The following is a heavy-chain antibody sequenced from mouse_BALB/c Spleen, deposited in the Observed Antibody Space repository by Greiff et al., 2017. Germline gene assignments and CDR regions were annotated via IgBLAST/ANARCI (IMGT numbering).Heavy chain of an antibody. D-gene: IGHD2-3*01. CDR2: INSNGGST. CDR3: ARDGGYYEGAMDY. J-gene: IGHJ4*01. V-gene: IGHV5-6-3*01. Sequence: EVKLMESGGGLVQPGGSLKLSCAASGFTFSSYGMSWVRQTPDKRLELVATINSNGGSTYYPDSVKGRFTISRDNAKNTLYLQMSSLKSEDTAMYYCARDGGYYEGAMDYWGQGTSVTVSS. CDR1: GFTFSSYG.